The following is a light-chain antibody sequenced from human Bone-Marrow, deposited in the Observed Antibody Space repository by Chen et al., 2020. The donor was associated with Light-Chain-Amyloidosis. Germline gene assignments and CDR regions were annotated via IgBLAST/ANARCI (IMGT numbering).Light chain of an antibody. CDR3: AAWDGSLKGWV. J-gene: IGLJ3*02. Sequence: QSVLTQPPSASGTPGQRVTISCSGSSSNIGINTVNWYQQVPGTAPQLLIYINDRRPSGVPDRFSGSRSGTSASLAIRGLQSEDEADYYCAAWDGSLKGWVFGGGTKLTVL. V-gene: IGLV1-44*01. CDR1: SSNIGINT. CDR2: IND.